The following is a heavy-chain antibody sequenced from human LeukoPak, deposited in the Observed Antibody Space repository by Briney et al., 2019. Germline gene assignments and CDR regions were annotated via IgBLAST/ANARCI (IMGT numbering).Heavy chain of an antibody. CDR1: GFTFSSYS. Sequence: GGSLRLSCAASGFTFSSYSMNWVRQAPGKGLEWVSSISSSSSYIYYADSVKGRFTISRDNAKNSLYLQMNSLRAEDTAVYYCARVHSSGWYMGYDYWGQGTLVTVSS. D-gene: IGHD6-19*01. J-gene: IGHJ4*02. CDR3: ARVHSSGWYMGYDY. V-gene: IGHV3-21*01. CDR2: ISSSSSYI.